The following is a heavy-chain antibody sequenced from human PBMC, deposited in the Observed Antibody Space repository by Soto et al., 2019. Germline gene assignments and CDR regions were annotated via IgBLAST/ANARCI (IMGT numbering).Heavy chain of an antibody. CDR2: MSVYSGGRT. CDR3: ARTQGEIYCSCFDCYSVESLRTFAI. J-gene: IGHJ3*02. CDR1: DGSISSTTYY. Sequence: SETLSLTCTVSDGSISSTTYYWGWIRQPPGEGLEWIGSMSVYSGGRTYYNPSLKSRVTTSGDTSKRQFSLKLSSVTAADTAVYYCARTQGEIYCSCFDCYSVESLRTFAISAQGTMVTGS. D-gene: IGHD2-15*01. V-gene: IGHV4-39*01.